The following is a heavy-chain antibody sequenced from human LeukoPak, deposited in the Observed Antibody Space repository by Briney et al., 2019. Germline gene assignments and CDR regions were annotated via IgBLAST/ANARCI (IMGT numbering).Heavy chain of an antibody. J-gene: IGHJ4*02. CDR2: ISSSSSYI. CDR1: TFTFSSYS. Sequence: GGSLRLSCAASTFTFSSYSMNWVRQAPGKGLEWVSSISSSSSYIYYADSVKGRFTISRDNAKNSLYLQMNSLRAEDTAVYYCARDRMVRGVHDYWGQGTLVTVSS. CDR3: ARDRMVRGVHDY. V-gene: IGHV3-21*01. D-gene: IGHD3-10*01.